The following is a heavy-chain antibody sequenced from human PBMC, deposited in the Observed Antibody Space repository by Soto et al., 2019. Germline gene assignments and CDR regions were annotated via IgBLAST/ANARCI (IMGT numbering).Heavy chain of an antibody. CDR3: ASLDGIAVAAP. Sequence: GGSLILSCAASGFTFSSYAMHWVRQAPGKGLEYVSAISSNGGSTYYANSVKGRFTISRDNSKNTLYLQMNSLRAEDTAVYYCASLDGIAVAAPWGQGTLVTVSS. CDR1: GFTFSSYA. J-gene: IGHJ5*02. D-gene: IGHD6-19*01. CDR2: ISSNGGST. V-gene: IGHV3-64*01.